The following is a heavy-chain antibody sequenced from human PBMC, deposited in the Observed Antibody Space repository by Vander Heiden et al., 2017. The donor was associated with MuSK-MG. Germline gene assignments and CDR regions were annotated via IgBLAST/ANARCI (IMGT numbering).Heavy chain of an antibody. D-gene: IGHD6-6*01. Sequence: EVQLVQSGAEVQKPGESLKISCQASGYSFTSFSIGWVRQMPGKGLEWMGIIYPGDSDTRYSPSFQGQVTISADKSITTAYLRWSSLKASDTAIYYCARRKSGKQLVRTSDDYFYAMDVWGQGTTVTVSS. J-gene: IGHJ6*02. CDR2: IYPGDSDT. CDR3: ARRKSGKQLVRTSDDYFYAMDV. V-gene: IGHV5-51*01. CDR1: GYSFTSFS.